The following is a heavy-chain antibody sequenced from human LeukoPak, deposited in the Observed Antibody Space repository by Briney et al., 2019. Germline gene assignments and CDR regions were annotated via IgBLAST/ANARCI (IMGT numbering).Heavy chain of an antibody. CDR2: INPGGDNT. D-gene: IGHD5-24*01. V-gene: IGHV1-46*01. CDR3: ARIRDGYNDAYDI. CDR1: GNTLTELF. Sequence: ASVKVSCKVSGNTLTELFIHWVRQAPGQGLEWMGLINPGGDNTNYAQNFQGRVTMTRDTSTSTVYMELSSLRSEDTAIYYCARIRDGYNDAYDIWGQGTVVTVPS. J-gene: IGHJ3*02.